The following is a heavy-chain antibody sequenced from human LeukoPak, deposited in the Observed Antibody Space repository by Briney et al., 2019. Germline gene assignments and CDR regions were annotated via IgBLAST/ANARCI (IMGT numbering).Heavy chain of an antibody. CDR1: GLTFSSYA. V-gene: IGHV3-21*01. CDR3: ARLGVGGSYSGIYYFNY. CDR2: ISSSSRYI. J-gene: IGHJ4*02. Sequence: GGSLRLSCAASGLTFSSYAMSWVRQAPGKGLEWVSSISSSSRYISYADSVKGRFTISRDNAKNSLYLQMNSLRAEDTAVYYCARLGVGGSYSGIYYFNYWGLGTLVTVSS. D-gene: IGHD1-26*01.